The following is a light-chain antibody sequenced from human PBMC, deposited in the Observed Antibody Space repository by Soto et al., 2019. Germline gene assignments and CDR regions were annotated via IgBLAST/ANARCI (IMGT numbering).Light chain of an antibody. Sequence: VVLTKSPLSLPVPLGQPASIPCRSSKGFVNSDGNTNLHWFQQRPGQSPRRLIYRVSTRDSGVPDRFSGGGSGTDFTLKISRVEAEDVGVYYCMEGTYWPKTFGQGTKLEIK. J-gene: IGKJ2*01. CDR3: MEGTYWPKT. CDR1: KGFVNSDGNTN. V-gene: IGKV2-30*01. CDR2: RVS.